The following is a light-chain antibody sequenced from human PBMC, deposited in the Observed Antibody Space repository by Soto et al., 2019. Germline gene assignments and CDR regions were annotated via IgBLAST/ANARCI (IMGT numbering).Light chain of an antibody. J-gene: IGKJ3*01. CDR2: AAS. Sequence: DIPMTQSPSSLSASIGDRVTITCRASQSISIYLNWYQQKPGKAPKLLISAASSLQSGVPSRFSGSGSGTDFTLTISSLQPADFTTYFCQQTYSTPFTFGPGTKVDFK. V-gene: IGKV1-39*01. CDR3: QQTYSTPFT. CDR1: QSISIY.